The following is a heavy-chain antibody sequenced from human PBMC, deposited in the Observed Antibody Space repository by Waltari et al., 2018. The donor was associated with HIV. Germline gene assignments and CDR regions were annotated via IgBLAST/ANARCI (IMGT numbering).Heavy chain of an antibody. D-gene: IGHD2-21*01. CDR2: IYGTGDI. J-gene: IGHJ5*02. CDR1: RVPLNTIAVG. Sequence: QITLKESGPTLLSPTETLTLTCTFSRVPLNTIAVGVGWMRQPPGRALEWLTLIYGTGDIRDNSSLRMRVTVTKDTSKNEVFLALSDINPVDTGTYFCAHFRGGHWLVPKWFDPWGRGSLVTVSS. V-gene: IGHV2-5*01. CDR3: AHFRGGHWLVPKWFDP.